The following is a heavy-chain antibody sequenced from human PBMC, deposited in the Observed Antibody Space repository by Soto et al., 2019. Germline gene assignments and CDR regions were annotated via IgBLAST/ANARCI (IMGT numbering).Heavy chain of an antibody. Sequence: SETLSLTCTVSGGSIRSGDYYWSWIRQPPGKGLEWIGYIYYSGSTYYNPSLKSRVTISVDTSKNQFSLKLSSVTAADTAVYYCARDRRSGRFGDGGYYYGMDVWGQGTTVPVSS. CDR3: ARDRRSGRFGDGGYYYGMDV. D-gene: IGHD3-10*01. V-gene: IGHV4-30-4*01. J-gene: IGHJ6*02. CDR1: GGSIRSGDYY. CDR2: IYYSGST.